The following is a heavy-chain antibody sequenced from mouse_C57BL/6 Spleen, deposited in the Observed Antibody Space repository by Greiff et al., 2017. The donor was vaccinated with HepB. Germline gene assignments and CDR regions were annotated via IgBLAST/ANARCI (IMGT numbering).Heavy chain of an antibody. CDR1: GYTFTDYE. V-gene: IGHV1-15*01. D-gene: IGHD1-1*01. J-gene: IGHJ3*01. CDR2: IDPETGGT. Sequence: QVQLKQSGAELVRPGASVTLSCKASGYTFTDYEMHWVKQTPVHGLEWIGAIDPETGGTAYNQKFKGKAILTADKSSSTAYMELRSLTSEDSAVYYCTRSIYYGRMTAYWGQGTLVTVSA. CDR3: TRSIYYGRMTAY.